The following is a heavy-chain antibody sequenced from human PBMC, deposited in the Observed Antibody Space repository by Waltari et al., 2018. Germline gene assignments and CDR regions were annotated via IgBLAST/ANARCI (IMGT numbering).Heavy chain of an antibody. CDR2: IWYDGSNK. Sequence: QVQLVESGGGVVQPGRSLRLSCAASGFTFSSYGMHCVRQAPGKGLAWVAVIWYDGSNKYYADSVKGRFTISRDNSKNTLYLQMNSLRAEDTAVYYCARGESGPPDAFDIWGQGTMVTVSS. V-gene: IGHV3-33*01. CDR3: ARGESGPPDAFDI. D-gene: IGHD3-3*01. J-gene: IGHJ3*02. CDR1: GFTFSSYG.